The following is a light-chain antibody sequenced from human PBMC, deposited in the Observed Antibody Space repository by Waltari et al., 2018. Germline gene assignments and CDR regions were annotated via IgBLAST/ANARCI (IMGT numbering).Light chain of an antibody. J-gene: IGKJ2*01. Sequence: DIQMTQSPSPLSASVGDIVTITCRASQSISNWLAWYQQKPGKAPILLIYKASILKSGVPSRFSGSGSGTQFTLTISSLQHGDFATYYCQQYNTYSSFGQGTKLEIK. V-gene: IGKV1-5*03. CDR2: KAS. CDR3: QQYNTYSS. CDR1: QSISNW.